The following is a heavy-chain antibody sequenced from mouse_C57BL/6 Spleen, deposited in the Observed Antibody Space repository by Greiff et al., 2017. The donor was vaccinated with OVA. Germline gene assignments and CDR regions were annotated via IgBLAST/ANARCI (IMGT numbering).Heavy chain of an antibody. V-gene: IGHV7-3*01. Sequence: EVKLMESGGGLVQPGGSLSLSCAASGFTFTDYYMSWVRQPPGKALEWLGFIRNKANGYTTEYSASVKGRFTISRDNSQSILYLQMNALRAEDSATYYCARYVDPYFDDWGQGTTLTVSS. CDR3: ARYVDPYFDD. CDR1: GFTFTDYY. CDR2: IRNKANGYTT. J-gene: IGHJ2*01.